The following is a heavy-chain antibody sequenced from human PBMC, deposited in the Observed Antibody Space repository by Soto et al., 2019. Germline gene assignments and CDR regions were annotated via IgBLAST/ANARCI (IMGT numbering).Heavy chain of an antibody. V-gene: IGHV4-4*02. CDR2: IYHSGST. CDR3: ARGYWTNGVCYRNFDY. CDR1: SGSISSSNW. D-gene: IGHD2-8*01. J-gene: IGHJ4*02. Sequence: QVQLQESGPGLVKPSGTLSLTCAVSSGSISSSNWWSWVRQPPGKGLEWIGEIYHSGSTNYNPSLKTRVNISVDKSKNQFSLKLSSVTAADTAVYYCARGYWTNGVCYRNFDYWGQGTLVTVSS.